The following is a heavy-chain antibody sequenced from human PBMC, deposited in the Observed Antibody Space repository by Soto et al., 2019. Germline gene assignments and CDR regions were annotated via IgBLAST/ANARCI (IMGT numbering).Heavy chain of an antibody. V-gene: IGHV1-69*01. CDR1: GGTFSSYA. D-gene: IGHD6-13*01. CDR2: IIPIIGTA. J-gene: IGHJ4*02. Sequence: QVQLVQSGAEVKKPGSSVKVSCKASGGTFSSYAISWVRQAPGQGLEWMGGIIPIIGTANYAQKFQGRVTITADESTSTAYMELSSLRSEDRAVYYCSSGIAAAGTPPGYWGQGTLVTVSS. CDR3: SSGIAAAGTPPGY.